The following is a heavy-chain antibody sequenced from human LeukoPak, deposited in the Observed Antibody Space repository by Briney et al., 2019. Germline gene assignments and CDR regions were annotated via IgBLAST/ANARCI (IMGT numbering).Heavy chain of an antibody. CDR1: AVTFRRSW. V-gene: IGHV3-74*01. CDR2: INIDASAT. Sequence: PGGSLRLSCTMSAVTFRRSWMHWVRHTPAAGLLWVSRINIDASATSYADSVKGRFTISRDNAKNTLYLQMNSLRVEDSGLYYCVRNHLAANNHYLFDSWGRGTLVTVSS. D-gene: IGHD1-14*01. J-gene: IGHJ4*02. CDR3: VRNHLAANNHYLFDS.